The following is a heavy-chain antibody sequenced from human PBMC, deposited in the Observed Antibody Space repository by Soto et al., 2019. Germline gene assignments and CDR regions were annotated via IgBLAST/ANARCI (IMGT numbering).Heavy chain of an antibody. CDR3: ARDLGWAFDS. V-gene: IGHV3-48*02. D-gene: IGHD6-19*01. J-gene: IGHJ4*02. CDR2: ISGGGRPI. CDR1: GFTFSTFS. Sequence: EVQLVESGGGSVQPGGSLRLSCAASGFTFSTFSMNWVRQAPGRGLEWISYISGGGRPISYADSVKGRFTISRDNANNSLYLQMDSLTDEDTAVYYCARDLGWAFDSWGQGTLVTVSS.